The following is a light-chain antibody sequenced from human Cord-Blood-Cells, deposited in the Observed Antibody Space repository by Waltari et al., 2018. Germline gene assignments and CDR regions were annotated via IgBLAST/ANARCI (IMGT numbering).Light chain of an antibody. CDR1: SSDVGSYNL. J-gene: IGLJ3*02. CDR3: CSYAGSSTWV. V-gene: IGLV2-23*01. CDR2: EGS. Sequence: QSALTQPASVSGSPGQSITISCTGTSSDVGSYNLVSWYQQHPGKAPNLMIYEGSKRPSGVFNRFSGSKSGNTASLTVSGLQAEDEADYYCCSYAGSSTWVFGGGTKLTVL.